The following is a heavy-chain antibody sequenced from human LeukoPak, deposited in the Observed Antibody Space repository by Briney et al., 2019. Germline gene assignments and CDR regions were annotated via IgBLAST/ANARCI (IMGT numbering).Heavy chain of an antibody. CDR1: GGSISSGSYY. CDR2: IYTSGST. Sequence: SETLSLTCTVSGGSISSGSYYWSWIRQPAGKGLEWIGRIYTSGSTNYNPSLKSRVTISVDTSKNQFSLKLSSVTAADTAVYYCARVCSSDENWFDPWGQGTLVTVSS. J-gene: IGHJ5*02. D-gene: IGHD6-19*01. CDR3: ARVCSSDENWFDP. V-gene: IGHV4-61*02.